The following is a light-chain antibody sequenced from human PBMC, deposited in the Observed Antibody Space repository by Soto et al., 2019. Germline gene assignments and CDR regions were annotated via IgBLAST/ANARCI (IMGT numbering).Light chain of an antibody. J-gene: IGLJ1*01. CDR2: GNN. CDR1: SCDVGADYD. V-gene: IGLV1-40*01. Sequence: QSVLAQPASVSGSPGQSGTISCTGTSCDVGADYDVHWYQQVPGAAPNLLIYGNNNRPSGVPDRFSGSKSGTSASLAITGLQAEDEADYYCQSYDSSLSGFYVFGTGTKVTVL. CDR3: QSYDSSLSGFYV.